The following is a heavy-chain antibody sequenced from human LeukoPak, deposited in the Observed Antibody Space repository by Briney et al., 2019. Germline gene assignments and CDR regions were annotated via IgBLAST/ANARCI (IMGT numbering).Heavy chain of an antibody. CDR3: TTDWGTAMPSDYYYMDV. Sequence: SQTLSLTCAISGDSVSSNSAAWNWIRQSPSRGLEWLGRTYYRSKWYNDYAVSVKSRITINPDTSKNQFSLQLNSVTPENTAVYYCTTDWGTAMPSDYYYMDVWGKGTTVTISS. CDR1: GDSVSSNSAA. V-gene: IGHV6-1*01. J-gene: IGHJ6*03. D-gene: IGHD5-18*01. CDR2: TYYRSKWYN.